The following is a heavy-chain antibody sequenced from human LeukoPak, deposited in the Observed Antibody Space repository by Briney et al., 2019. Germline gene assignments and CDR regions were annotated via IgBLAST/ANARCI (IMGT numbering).Heavy chain of an antibody. J-gene: IGHJ4*02. V-gene: IGHV3-23*01. CDR1: GFTFANYA. CDR3: AGGRGQIINY. CDR2: TNPSGESI. Sequence: GGSLRLSCAASGFTFANYAMTWVRQAPGKGLEWVSTNPSGESINFADSVKGRFTISRENAKNSLYLQMNALRAGDTAVYFCAGGRGQIINYWGQGTLVTVSS.